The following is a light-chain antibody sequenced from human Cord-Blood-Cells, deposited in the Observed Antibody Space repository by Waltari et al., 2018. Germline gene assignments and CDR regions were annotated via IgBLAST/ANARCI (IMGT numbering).Light chain of an antibody. CDR2: WAS. CDR3: QQYYSTPYT. V-gene: IGKV4-1*01. CDR1: QSVLYSSNNKNY. Sequence: DIVMTQSPDSLAVSLGERATINCKSSQSVLYSSNNKNYLAWYQQKPGRPPKLLLYWASTRESGVPDRFSVSGSGTDFTLTISSLQAEDVAVYYCQQYYSTPYTFGQGTKLEIK. J-gene: IGKJ2*01.